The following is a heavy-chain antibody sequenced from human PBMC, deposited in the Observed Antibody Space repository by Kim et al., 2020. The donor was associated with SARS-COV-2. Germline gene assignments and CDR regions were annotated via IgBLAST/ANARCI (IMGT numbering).Heavy chain of an antibody. J-gene: IGHJ4*02. CDR1: GGSISSSSYY. V-gene: IGHV4-39*01. Sequence: SETLSLTCTVSGGSISSSSYYWGWIRQPPGKGLEWIGSIYYSGSTYYNPSLKSRVTISVDTSKNQFSLKLSSVTAADTAVYYCARLQQVGVGDYCCQGTL. CDR2: IYYSGST. D-gene: IGHD1-26*01. CDR3: ARLQQVGVGDY.